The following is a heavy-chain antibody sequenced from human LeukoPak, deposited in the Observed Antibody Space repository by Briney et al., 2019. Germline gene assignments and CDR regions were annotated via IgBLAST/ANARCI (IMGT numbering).Heavy chain of an antibody. CDR2: INSDGSSI. J-gene: IGHJ5*02. CDR3: ARDGGYFASGSPCDWFDP. CDR1: GFTFSSYW. Sequence: GGSLRLSCAASGFTFSSYWMYWVRQAPGKGLVWVSRINSDGSSISYADSVKGRFTISRDNAKNTLYLQMNSLRAEDAAVYYCARDGGYFASGSPCDWFDPWGQGTLVTVSS. V-gene: IGHV3-74*01. D-gene: IGHD3-10*01.